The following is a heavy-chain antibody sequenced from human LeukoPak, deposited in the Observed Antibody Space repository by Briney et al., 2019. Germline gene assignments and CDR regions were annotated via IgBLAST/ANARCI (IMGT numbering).Heavy chain of an antibody. V-gene: IGHV3-23*01. D-gene: IGHD4-17*01. CDR2: ISGSGGTT. J-gene: IGHJ1*01. CDR1: GFTFSSYW. CDR3: AKDQDDYAEADYFQH. Sequence: GGSLRLSCAASGFTFSSYWMSWVRQAPGKGLDWVSAISGSGGTTYYADSVRGRFTISRDNSKNTLYLQMNSLRAEDTALYYCAKDQDDYAEADYFQHWGQGTLVTVSS.